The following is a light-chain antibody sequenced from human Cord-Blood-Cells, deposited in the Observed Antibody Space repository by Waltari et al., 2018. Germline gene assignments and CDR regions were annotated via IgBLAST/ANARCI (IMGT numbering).Light chain of an antibody. CDR3: QQYYSTPYT. J-gene: IGKJ2*01. V-gene: IGKV1-NL1*01. Sequence: DIQMTQSPSSLSASVGDRVTITCRASQGISNSLAWYQQKPGKAPKLLLYAASRLESGVPTMFSGSGAGADYTLTISSLQPEDFATYCCQQYYSTPYTFGQGTKLEIK. CDR1: QGISNS. CDR2: AAS.